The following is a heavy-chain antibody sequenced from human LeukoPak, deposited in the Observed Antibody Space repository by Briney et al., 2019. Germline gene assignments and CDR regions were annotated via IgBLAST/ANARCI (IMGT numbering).Heavy chain of an antibody. J-gene: IGHJ6*03. Sequence: PSETLSLTCTVSGGSISSYYWSWIRQPPGKGLEWIGYIYYSGSTNYNPSLKSRVTISVDTSKNQFSLKLSSVTAADTAAYYCARGSSAAAGTPYYYYYMDVWGKGTTVTVSS. CDR1: GGSISSYY. D-gene: IGHD6-13*01. CDR2: IYYSGST. CDR3: ARGSSAAAGTPYYYYYMDV. V-gene: IGHV4-59*01.